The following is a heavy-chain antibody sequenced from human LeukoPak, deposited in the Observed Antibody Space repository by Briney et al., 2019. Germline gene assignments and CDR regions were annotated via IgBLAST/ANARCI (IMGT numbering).Heavy chain of an antibody. D-gene: IGHD3-22*01. Sequence: SQTLSLTCAVSGGSISSGGYSWSWIRQPPGKGLEWIGYIYHSGSTYYNPSLKSRVTISVDRSKNQFSLKLSSVTAADTAVHYCARGTYYYDSSGYQLFNWFDPWGQGTLVTVSS. J-gene: IGHJ5*02. CDR1: GGSISSGGYS. CDR3: ARGTYYYDSSGYQLFNWFDP. CDR2: IYHSGST. V-gene: IGHV4-30-2*01.